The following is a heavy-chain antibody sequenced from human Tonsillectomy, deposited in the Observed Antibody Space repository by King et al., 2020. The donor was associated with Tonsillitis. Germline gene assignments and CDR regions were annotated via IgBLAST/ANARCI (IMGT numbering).Heavy chain of an antibody. V-gene: IGHV4-34*01. CDR2: VSHSGST. J-gene: IGHJ3*01. CDR3: ARGGTHTDFGDYVSHDAFDV. D-gene: IGHD4-17*01. Sequence: VQLQQWGARLLKPSETLSLTCAVYGGSFSGDYWSWIRQPPGKGLEWIGEVSHSGSTNYNPSLKSRVILSVDTSKNQFSLKLTSVTAADTAVYYCARGGTHTDFGDYVSHDAFDVWGQGTLVTVSS. CDR1: GGSFSGDY.